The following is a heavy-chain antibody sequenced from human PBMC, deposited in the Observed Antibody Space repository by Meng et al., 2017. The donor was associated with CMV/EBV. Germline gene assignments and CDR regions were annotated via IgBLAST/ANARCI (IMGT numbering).Heavy chain of an antibody. J-gene: IGHJ6*02. CDR1: GGTFSGYA. CDR2: IIPIFGTA. Sequence: SVKVSCKASGGTFSGYAISWVRQAPGQGLEWMGGIIPIFGTANYAQKFQGRVTITTDESTSTAYMELSSLRSEDTAVYYCARVNSSSFGYYYYGMDVWGQGTTVTVSS. D-gene: IGHD6-6*01. CDR3: ARVNSSSFGYYYYGMDV. V-gene: IGHV1-69*05.